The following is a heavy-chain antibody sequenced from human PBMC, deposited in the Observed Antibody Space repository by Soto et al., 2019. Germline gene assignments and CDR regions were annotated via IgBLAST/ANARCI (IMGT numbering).Heavy chain of an antibody. J-gene: IGHJ3*02. CDR1: GFTFSSYS. Sequence: GGSLRLSCAASGFTFSSYSMNWVRQAPGKGLEWVSSISSSSSYIYYADSVKGRFTISRDNAKNSLYLQMNSLRAEDTAVYYCAGGSTSDHANAFDIWGQGTMVTVSS. D-gene: IGHD2-15*01. CDR2: ISSSSSYI. V-gene: IGHV3-21*01. CDR3: AGGSTSDHANAFDI.